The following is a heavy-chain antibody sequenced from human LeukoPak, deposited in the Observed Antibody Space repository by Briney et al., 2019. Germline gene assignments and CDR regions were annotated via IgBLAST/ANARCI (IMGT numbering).Heavy chain of an antibody. V-gene: IGHV4-59*08. CDR1: GGSFSSYY. Sequence: KPSETLSLTCTVSGGSFSSYYWSWIRQPPGKGLKWIGYIYYSGGTNYNPSLKSRVTISVDTSKNQFSLKLSSVTAADTAMYYCARMAYGGSYAFDIWGQGTMVTVSS. D-gene: IGHD4-23*01. CDR3: ARMAYGGSYAFDI. CDR2: IYYSGGT. J-gene: IGHJ3*02.